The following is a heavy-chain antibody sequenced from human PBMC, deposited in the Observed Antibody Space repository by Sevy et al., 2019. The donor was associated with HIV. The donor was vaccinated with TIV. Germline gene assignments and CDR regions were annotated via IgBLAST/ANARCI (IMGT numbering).Heavy chain of an antibody. CDR3: AKDPWASWSWWFAP. CDR1: GFTFGNYA. V-gene: IGHV3-23*01. J-gene: IGHJ5*02. Sequence: GGSLRLSCVASGFTFGNYAMNWVRQAPGKGLEWVSGITRAGDSTYYADSVKGRYTISRDNSKNTLYLQMNSLRAEDTAVYYCAKDPWASWSWWFAPWGQGTLVTGSS. D-gene: IGHD3-10*01. CDR2: ITRAGDST.